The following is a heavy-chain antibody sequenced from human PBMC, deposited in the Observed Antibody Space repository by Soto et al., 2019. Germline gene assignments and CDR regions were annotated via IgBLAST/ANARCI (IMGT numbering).Heavy chain of an antibody. J-gene: IGHJ6*02. V-gene: IGHV5-51*01. Sequence: GESLKISCKASGYSFSSYWIGWVSQMPGKGLEWMGIIDPRDSETRYSPSFQGQVTISVDKFINTAYLQWSSLKASDTAMYYCATASTNYYYYYGMDAWGQGTTVTVSS. CDR2: IDPRDSET. CDR1: GYSFSSYW. CDR3: ATASTNYYYYYGMDA.